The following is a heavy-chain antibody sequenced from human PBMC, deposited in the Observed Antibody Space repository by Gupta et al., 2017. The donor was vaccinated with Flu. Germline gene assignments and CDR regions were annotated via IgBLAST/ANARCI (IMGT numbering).Heavy chain of an antibody. CDR3: AKDTFGDQPD. CDR1: GFSFRSYA. J-gene: IGHJ4*02. CDR2: ISNSGSTT. V-gene: IGHV3-23*01. D-gene: IGHD4-17*01. Sequence: EVQLLESGGGLVQPGGSLSLICAASGFSFRSYAMLGVRQAPGKGLEWVSTISNSGSTTYYADSVKGRFTISRDNSKSTLFLQMNSLRAEDTAIYYCAKDTFGDQPDWGRGTLVTVSS.